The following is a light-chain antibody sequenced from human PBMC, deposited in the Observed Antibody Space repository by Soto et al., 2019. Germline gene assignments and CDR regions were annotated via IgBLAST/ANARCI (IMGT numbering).Light chain of an antibody. Sequence: QSALTQTASVSGSPGQSITMSCTGTSSDVGGYNFVSWYQQHPGKAPKLIVHEVANRLSGVSGRFSGSKSGNTAFLTISGLQAEDEAVYYCSSYATSSPYVFGAGTKLTVL. J-gene: IGLJ1*01. CDR2: EVA. V-gene: IGLV2-14*03. CDR3: SSYATSSPYV. CDR1: SSDVGGYNF.